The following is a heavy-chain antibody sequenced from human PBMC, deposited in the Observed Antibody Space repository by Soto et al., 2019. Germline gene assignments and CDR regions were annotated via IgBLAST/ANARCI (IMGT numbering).Heavy chain of an antibody. D-gene: IGHD3-3*01. Sequence: ASVKVSCKASGYTLTSYAMHWLRQAPGQRLEWMGWINAGNGNTKYSQKFQGRVTITRDTSASTAYMELSSLRSEDTAVYYCARTSGYYFYDYWGQGTLVTVSS. V-gene: IGHV1-3*01. J-gene: IGHJ4*02. CDR1: GYTLTSYA. CDR3: ARTSGYYFYDY. CDR2: INAGNGNT.